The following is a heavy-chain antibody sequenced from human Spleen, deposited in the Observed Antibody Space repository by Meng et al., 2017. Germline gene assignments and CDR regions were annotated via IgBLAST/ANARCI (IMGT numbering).Heavy chain of an antibody. Sequence: ASVKVSCKASGYTFSSYGISWVRQAPGQGLEWMGRINPNSGGTNYAQRFQGRVTMTGDTSISTAYMELSGLRSDDTAMYYCARGKGRGYSGYNTKPYYYYGMDVWRQGTTVTVSS. J-gene: IGHJ6*02. CDR2: INPNSGGT. D-gene: IGHD5-12*01. CDR3: ARGKGRGYSGYNTKPYYYYGMDV. V-gene: IGHV1-2*06. CDR1: GYTFSSYG.